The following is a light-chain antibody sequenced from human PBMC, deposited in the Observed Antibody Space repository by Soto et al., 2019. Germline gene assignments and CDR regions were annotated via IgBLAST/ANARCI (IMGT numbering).Light chain of an antibody. CDR1: QAISNS. CDR3: QSYNTDRPT. Sequence: DIQVIQSPSSLSASMGDRVAITCLASQAISNSLAWYQQKAGKPPQLLIYAASTLQSGVPSRYSGSGSGTDFTLTISGLQPEDLATYYCQSYNTDRPTFGQGTRLEIK. J-gene: IGKJ5*01. V-gene: IGKV1-27*01. CDR2: AAS.